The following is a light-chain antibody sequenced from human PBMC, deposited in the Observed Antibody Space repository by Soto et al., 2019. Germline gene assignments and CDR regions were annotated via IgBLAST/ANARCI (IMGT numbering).Light chain of an antibody. Sequence: QSVLTQPPSTSGTPGHRVTISCSGTRSNIGSSTVNWYQQLPGAAPKLLIYGDDQRPSGVPDRFSGSKSGTSVFLAISGLQSEYEADYYCTAWDNSLSAVVFGGGTKVTVL. J-gene: IGLJ2*01. CDR1: RSNIGSST. V-gene: IGLV1-44*01. CDR2: GDD. CDR3: TAWDNSLSAVV.